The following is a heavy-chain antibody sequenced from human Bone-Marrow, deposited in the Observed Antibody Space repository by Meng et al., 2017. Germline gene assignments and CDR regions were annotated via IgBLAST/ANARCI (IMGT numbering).Heavy chain of an antibody. J-gene: IGHJ4*02. V-gene: IGHV1-69*01. CDR1: GGTFSSYA. D-gene: IGHD2-15*01. CDR3: ASGEGYCSGGSCYSGDY. Sequence: VQYGGEVKKPGSSVKVSCKASGGTFSSYAISWVRQAPGQGLEWMGGIIPIFGTANYAQKFQGRVTITADESTSTAYMELSSLRSEDTAVYYCASGEGYCSGGSCYSGDYWGQGTLVTVSS. CDR2: IIPIFGTA.